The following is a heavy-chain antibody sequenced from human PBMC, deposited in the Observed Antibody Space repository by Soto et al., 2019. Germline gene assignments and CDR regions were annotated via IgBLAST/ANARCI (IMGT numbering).Heavy chain of an antibody. D-gene: IGHD4-17*01. V-gene: IGHV4-34*01. CDR1: GGSFSGYY. J-gene: IGHJ5*02. CDR2: INHSGST. Sequence: ETLSLTCAVYGGSFSGYYWSWIRQPPGKGLEWIGEINHSGSTNYNPSLQGRVTITRDTSASTAYMELSSLRSEDTAVYYCARNRNDYELVAWGQGTLVTVSS. CDR3: ARNRNDYELVA.